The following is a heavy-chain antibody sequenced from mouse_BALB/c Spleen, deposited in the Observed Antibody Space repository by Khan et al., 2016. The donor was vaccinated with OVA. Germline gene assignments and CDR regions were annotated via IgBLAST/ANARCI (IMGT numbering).Heavy chain of an antibody. Sequence: VQLQESGAELARPGASVKMSCKASGYTFTSYTIHWIKLRPGQGLEWIGYINPSNGYSNYNQKFKEKVTLTAEKSSTTAYIQLSSLTSDDSAVYNCVRDGAYHRNDGWFAYWGLGTLVTVSA. V-gene: IGHV1-4*01. J-gene: IGHJ3*01. CDR3: VRDGAYHRNDGWFAY. D-gene: IGHD2-14*01. CDR1: GYTFTSYT. CDR2: INPSNGYS.